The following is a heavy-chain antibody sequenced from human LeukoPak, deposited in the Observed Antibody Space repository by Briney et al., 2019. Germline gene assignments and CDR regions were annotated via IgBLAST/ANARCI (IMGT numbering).Heavy chain of an antibody. D-gene: IGHD6-19*01. CDR3: AKVRGWYCSDY. V-gene: IGHV3-23*01. J-gene: IGHJ4*02. CDR2: ISGSGGST. CDR1: GFTFSSYG. Sequence: GGSLRLSCAASGFTFSSYGMHWVRQAPGKGLEWVSAISGSGGSTYYADSVKGRFTISRDNSKNTLYLQMNSLRAEDTAVYYCAKVRGWYCSDYWGQGTLVTVSS.